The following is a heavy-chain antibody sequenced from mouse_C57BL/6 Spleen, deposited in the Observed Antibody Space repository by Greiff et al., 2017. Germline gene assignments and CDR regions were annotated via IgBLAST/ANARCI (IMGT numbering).Heavy chain of an antibody. Sequence: EVKLVESGEGLVKPGGSLKLSCAASGFTFSSYAMSWVRQTPEKRLEWVAYICSGGDYIYYADTVKGRFTISRDNARNTLYLQMSSLKSEDTAMYYCTRDGYYFDYWGQGTTLTVSS. J-gene: IGHJ2*01. D-gene: IGHD2-3*01. V-gene: IGHV5-9-1*02. CDR3: TRDGYYFDY. CDR1: GFTFSSYA. CDR2: ICSGGDYI.